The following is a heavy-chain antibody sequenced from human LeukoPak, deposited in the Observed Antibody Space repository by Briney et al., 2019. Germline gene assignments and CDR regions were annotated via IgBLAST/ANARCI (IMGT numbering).Heavy chain of an antibody. V-gene: IGHV4-39*01. CDR3: ARDFGDYRADY. CDR2: IYYSGST. J-gene: IGHJ4*02. Sequence: SETLSLTCTVSGGSISSDSYYWAWIRQPPGKGLEWIASIYYSGSTYYNPSLKSRVTISVDTSRNQFSLKLSSVTAADTAVYYCARDFGDYRADYWGQGTLVIVSS. CDR1: GGSISSDSYY. D-gene: IGHD4-17*01.